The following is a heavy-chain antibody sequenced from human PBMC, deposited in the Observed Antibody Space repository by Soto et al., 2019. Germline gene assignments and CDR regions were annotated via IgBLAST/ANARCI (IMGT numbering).Heavy chain of an antibody. CDR2: IYSGGST. V-gene: IGHV3-53*01. Sequence: PGGSLRLSCAASGFTVSSNYMSWVRQAPGKGLEWVSVIYSGGSTYYADSVKGRFTISRDNSKNTLYLQMNSLRAEDTAVYYCARASRVTYYYYGMDVWGQGTTVTVS. CDR3: ARASRVTYYYYGMDV. CDR1: GFTVSSNY. D-gene: IGHD4-4*01. J-gene: IGHJ6*02.